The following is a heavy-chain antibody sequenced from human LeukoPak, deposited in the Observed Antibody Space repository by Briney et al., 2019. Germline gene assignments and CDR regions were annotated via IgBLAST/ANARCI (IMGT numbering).Heavy chain of an antibody. Sequence: GGSLRLSCAASGFTFSSFHINWVRQAPGKGLEWLSYISRDSTTIYYPDSVKGRFTISRDNAKNSLYLQMNSLRAEDTAVYHCATDYYDSSGYYTGSYWGQGTLVAVSS. CDR3: ATDYYDSSGYYTGSY. V-gene: IGHV3-48*01. CDR1: GFTFSSFH. J-gene: IGHJ4*02. CDR2: ISRDSTTI. D-gene: IGHD3-22*01.